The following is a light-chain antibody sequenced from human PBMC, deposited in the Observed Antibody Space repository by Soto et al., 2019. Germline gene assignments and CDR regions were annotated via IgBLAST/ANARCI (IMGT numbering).Light chain of an antibody. Sequence: EIVMTQSPATLSVSPGERATLSCRASQSVSSNLAWYQQKPGQAPRLLIYGASTRPTGIPARFSGSGSGTEFTLTISSPQSEDFALYYCQQYNNWPPLTFGGGTKVEIK. CDR1: QSVSSN. CDR2: GAS. CDR3: QQYNNWPPLT. V-gene: IGKV3-15*01. J-gene: IGKJ4*01.